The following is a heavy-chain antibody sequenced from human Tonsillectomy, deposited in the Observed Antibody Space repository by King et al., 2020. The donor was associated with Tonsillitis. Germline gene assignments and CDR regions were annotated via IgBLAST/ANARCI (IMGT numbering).Heavy chain of an antibody. V-gene: IGHV3-43*02. D-gene: IGHD3-10*01. Sequence: VQLVESGGGVVQPGGSLRLSCAASGFTFDDYAMHWVRQAPGKGLEWVSLISGDGDTTYYADSVKGRFTISRDNSKNSLYLQMNSLRTEDTALYCCAKGFYGSGTFYNPFYYWGQGNLGTLSP. J-gene: IGHJ4*02. CDR3: AKGFYGSGTFYNPFYY. CDR2: ISGDGDTT. CDR1: GFTFDDYA.